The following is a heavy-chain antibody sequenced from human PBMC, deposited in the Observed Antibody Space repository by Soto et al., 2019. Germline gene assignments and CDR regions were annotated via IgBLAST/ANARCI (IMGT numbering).Heavy chain of an antibody. CDR2: IYFSGST. CDR1: GGSISSFS. V-gene: IGHV4-59*01. D-gene: IGHD3-9*01. J-gene: IGHJ6*02. CDR3: ARGTDWSGMDV. Sequence: SETLSLTCTVSGGSISSFSWSWIRQPPGKGLEWIGYIYFSGSTNYNPSLKSRVTISVDTSRNQFSLNLSSVTAADTAVYYCARGTDWSGMDVWGQGTTVTVS.